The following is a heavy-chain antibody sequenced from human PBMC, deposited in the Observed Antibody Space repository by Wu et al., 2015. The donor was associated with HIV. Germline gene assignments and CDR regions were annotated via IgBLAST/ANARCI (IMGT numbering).Heavy chain of an antibody. J-gene: IGHJ6*03. Sequence: QVQLVQSGAEVKKPGASVKVSCKAFGYTFTNHDINWVRQATGQGLEWVGWISPYDDETHYAQKYQGRVTMTTDTSTTTAYMELGSLRYDDTAVYYCARVVGHFYYMDVWGKGTTVTVSS. D-gene: IGHD6-6*01. CDR1: GYTFTNHD. CDR2: ISPYDDET. V-gene: IGHV1-18*01. CDR3: ARVVGHFYYMDV.